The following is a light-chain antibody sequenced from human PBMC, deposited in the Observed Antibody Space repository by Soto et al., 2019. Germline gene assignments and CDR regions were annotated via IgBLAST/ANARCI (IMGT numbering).Light chain of an antibody. V-gene: IGKV3-20*01. CDR1: QRVSRNY. CDR2: GAS. Sequence: EIVLTQSPGTLSLSPGERATLSCRASQRVSRNYLAWYQQKLGQPPRLLIYGASSRAAGIPDRFSGSGSGTDFTLTIKRLDTEHFAVYHCQQYSNPPLTFGGGTKVDI. CDR3: QQYSNPPLT. J-gene: IGKJ4*01.